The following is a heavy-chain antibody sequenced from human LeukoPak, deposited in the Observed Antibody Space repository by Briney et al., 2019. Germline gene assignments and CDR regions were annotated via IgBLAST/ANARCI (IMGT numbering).Heavy chain of an antibody. Sequence: SETLSLTCAVYGGSFSGYYWNWIRQPAGKGLEWIGRIFTSGSTAYNPSLKSRVTISVDTSKNQFSLKLTSVTAADTAVYYCARRGGYSGYGPFDYWGQGTLVTVSS. CDR1: GGSFSGYY. J-gene: IGHJ4*02. V-gene: IGHV4-59*10. CDR2: IFTSGST. CDR3: ARRGGYSGYGPFDY. D-gene: IGHD5-12*01.